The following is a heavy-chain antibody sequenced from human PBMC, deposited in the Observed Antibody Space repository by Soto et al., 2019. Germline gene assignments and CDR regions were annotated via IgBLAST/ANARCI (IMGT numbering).Heavy chain of an antibody. CDR2: IIPIFGTA. J-gene: IGHJ6*02. D-gene: IGHD3-3*01. CDR3: ATQGEGAIFWSGYPYYYYGMDV. Sequence: SVKVSCKASGGTFSSYAISWVRQAPGQGLEWMGRIIPIFGTANYAQKFQGRVTITADKSTSTAYMELSSLRSEDTAVYYCATQGEGAIFWSGYPYYYYGMDVWGQGTTVTVSS. CDR1: GGTFSSYA. V-gene: IGHV1-69*06.